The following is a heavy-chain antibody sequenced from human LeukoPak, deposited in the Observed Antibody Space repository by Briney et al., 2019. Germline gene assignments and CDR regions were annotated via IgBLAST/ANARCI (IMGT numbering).Heavy chain of an antibody. Sequence: GGSLRLSCAASGFTFSNAWMSWVRQAPGKGLEWVGRIKSKTDGCTTDYAAPVKGRFTISRDDSKNTLYLQMNSLKTEDTAVYYCTTDVDSLDDYYYYYYMDVWGKGTTVTVSS. D-gene: IGHD3/OR15-3a*01. CDR3: TTDVDSLDDYYYYYYMDV. CDR1: GFTFSNAW. J-gene: IGHJ6*03. CDR2: IKSKTDGCTT. V-gene: IGHV3-15*01.